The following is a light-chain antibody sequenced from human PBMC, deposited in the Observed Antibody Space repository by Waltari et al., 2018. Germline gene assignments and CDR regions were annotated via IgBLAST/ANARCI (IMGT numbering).Light chain of an antibody. CDR3: QNHERLPAA. CDR2: AAS. CDR1: QSISKY. Sequence: VLTQSPGTLSLSPGETAPLSCRASQSISKYLVWYQQRPGHAPRLLIYAASTRATGVPDRFSGSGYGTDFTLTISRLEPEDFAVYYCQNHERLPAAFGQGTKVEIK. J-gene: IGKJ1*01. V-gene: IGKV3-20*01.